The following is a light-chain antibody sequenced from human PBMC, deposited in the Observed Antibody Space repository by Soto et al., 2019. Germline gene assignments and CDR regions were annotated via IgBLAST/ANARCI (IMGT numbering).Light chain of an antibody. V-gene: IGKV3-20*01. Sequence: EIVLTQSPGTLSLSPGERATLSCRASQSVSSSYLAWYQQKPGQAPRLXIYGAASRATGVPDRFSRGGSWGNLALTISRLETEDDAVYYCQQYGNSPRITFGQGTRLEIK. CDR2: GAA. CDR3: QQYGNSPRIT. J-gene: IGKJ5*01. CDR1: QSVSSSY.